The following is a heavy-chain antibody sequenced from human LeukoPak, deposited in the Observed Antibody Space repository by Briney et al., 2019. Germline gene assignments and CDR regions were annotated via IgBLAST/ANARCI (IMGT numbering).Heavy chain of an antibody. CDR3: ARLSQTPDYYTLGGYYYLGY. Sequence: ASVKVSCKASRYTFTGCDINWVREAAGHGLEWMGWMNPNTGRTGYAQKFQGRITMTRDTSINTAYMELTNLRSEDTAIYYCARLSQTPDYYTLGGYYYLGYWGRGTPVTVSS. D-gene: IGHD3-10*01. V-gene: IGHV1-8*01. J-gene: IGHJ4*02. CDR2: MNPNTGRT. CDR1: RYTFTGCD.